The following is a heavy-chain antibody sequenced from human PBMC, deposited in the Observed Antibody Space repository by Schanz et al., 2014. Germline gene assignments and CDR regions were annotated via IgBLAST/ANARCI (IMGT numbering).Heavy chain of an antibody. J-gene: IGHJ4*02. CDR3: ARGTPFLCDY. CDR2: IEFDGIKK. V-gene: IGHV3-33*01. Sequence: QVQLVESGGCVVQPGRSLRLSCAASGFTFRDFGLHWVRQAPGKGLEWVSFIEFDGIKKFYADSVKGRFTISRDSARNSLYLQMSSLRAEDTAVYYCARGTPFLCDYWGQGTLVTVSS. D-gene: IGHD3-16*01. CDR1: GFTFRDFG.